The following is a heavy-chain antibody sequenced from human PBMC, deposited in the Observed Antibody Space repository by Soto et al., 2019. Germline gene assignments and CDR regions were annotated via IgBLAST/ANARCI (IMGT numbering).Heavy chain of an antibody. V-gene: IGHV1-69*13. CDR3: AREYSSSSSFDY. J-gene: IGHJ4*02. Sequence: SVKVSCKASGGTFSSYAISWVRQAPGQGLEWMGGIIPIFGTANYAQKFQGRVTITADESTSTAYMELSSLRSEDTAVYYCAREYSSSSSFDYWGQGTLVTVSS. CDR1: GGTFSSYA. D-gene: IGHD6-6*01. CDR2: IIPIFGTA.